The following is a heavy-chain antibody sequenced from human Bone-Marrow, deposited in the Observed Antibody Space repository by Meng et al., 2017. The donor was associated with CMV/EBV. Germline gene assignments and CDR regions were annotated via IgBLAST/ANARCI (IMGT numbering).Heavy chain of an antibody. Sequence: SETLSLTCTVSGGSFNAYYYNWFRQAPGKGLEWIGEINHSGSTKYNPSLKSRVTISVDKSKNQFSLRLTSETAADTAVFYCASESATYLGGRIYYHGMDVWGQGTTVTVSS. D-gene: IGHD1-26*01. CDR3: ASESATYLGGRIYYHGMDV. CDR1: GGSFNAYY. V-gene: IGHV4-34*01. CDR2: INHSGST. J-gene: IGHJ6*02.